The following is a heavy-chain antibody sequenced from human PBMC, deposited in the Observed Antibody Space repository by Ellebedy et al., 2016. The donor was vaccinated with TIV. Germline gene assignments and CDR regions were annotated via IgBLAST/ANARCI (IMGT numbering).Heavy chain of an antibody. Sequence: GESLKISCAASGFTFSDYCMSWIRQAPGKGLDWVSYISSISSYTNYADSVKGRFTISRDNAKNSLYLQMNSLRVEDTAVYYCGSSSRGYSGVYMDVWGQGTTVTVSS. CDR3: GSSSRGYSGVYMDV. V-gene: IGHV3-11*06. CDR2: ISSISSYT. CDR1: GFTFSDYC. J-gene: IGHJ6*02. D-gene: IGHD5-12*01.